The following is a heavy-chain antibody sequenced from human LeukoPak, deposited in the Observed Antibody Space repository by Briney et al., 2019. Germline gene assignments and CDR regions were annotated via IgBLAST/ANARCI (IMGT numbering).Heavy chain of an antibody. V-gene: IGHV3-7*01. J-gene: IGHJ4*02. Sequence: GGSLRLSCAASGFTFSSYWMSWVRQAPGKGLEWVANIKQDGSEKYYVDSVKGRFTISRDNAKNSLYLQVNSLRAEDTAVYYCARDSSPQQQLVTASSLDYWGQGTLVTVSS. CDR3: ARDSSPQQQLVTASSLDY. D-gene: IGHD6-13*01. CDR2: IKQDGSEK. CDR1: GFTFSSYW.